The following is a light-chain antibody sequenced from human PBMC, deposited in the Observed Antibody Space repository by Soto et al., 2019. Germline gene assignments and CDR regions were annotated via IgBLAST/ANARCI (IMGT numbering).Light chain of an antibody. CDR1: QSVSSY. Sequence: EIVLTQSPATLSLSPGERATLSCRASQSVSSYLAWYQQKGGQAPRLLIYDATSRATGFPARFSGSGSGKDFTLTISSLEPEDFAVYYCQQRINWPITFGQGARLEIK. V-gene: IGKV3-11*01. J-gene: IGKJ5*01. CDR3: QQRINWPIT. CDR2: DAT.